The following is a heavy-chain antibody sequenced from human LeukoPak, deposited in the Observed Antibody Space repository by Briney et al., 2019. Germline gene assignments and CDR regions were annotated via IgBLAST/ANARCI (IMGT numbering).Heavy chain of an antibody. Sequence: GGSLRLSCAASGFTFSSYGMHWVRQAPGKGLEWVAFIRYDGSNKYYADSVKGRFTISRDNSKNTLYLQMNSLRAEDTAVYYCAKEDYDFWSAIGDAFDIWGQGTMVTVSS. CDR1: GFTFSSYG. V-gene: IGHV3-30*02. D-gene: IGHD3-3*01. CDR3: AKEDYDFWSAIGDAFDI. J-gene: IGHJ3*02. CDR2: IRYDGSNK.